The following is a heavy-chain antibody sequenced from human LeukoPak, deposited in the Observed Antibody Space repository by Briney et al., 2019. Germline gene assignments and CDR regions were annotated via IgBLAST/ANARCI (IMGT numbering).Heavy chain of an antibody. J-gene: IGHJ6*02. V-gene: IGHV1-69*05. D-gene: IGHD6-13*01. CDR2: IIPIFGTA. Sequence: SVKVSCKASGGTFSSYAISWVRQAPGQGLEWMGGIIPIFGTANYAQKFQGRVTITTDESTSTAYMELSSLRSEDTAVYYCARDTAAAAGKYYYYGVDVWGQGTTVTVSS. CDR3: ARDTAAAAGKYYYYGVDV. CDR1: GGTFSSYA.